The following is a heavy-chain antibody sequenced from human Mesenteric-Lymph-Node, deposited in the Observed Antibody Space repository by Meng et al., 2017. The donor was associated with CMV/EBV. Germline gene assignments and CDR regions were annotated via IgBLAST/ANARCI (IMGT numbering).Heavy chain of an antibody. D-gene: IGHD5-18*01. CDR1: GGSISSSSYS. Sequence: QLQLQESGPGLVKPSQTLSLTCTGSGGSISSSSYSWGWIRQPPGKGLEWIGYIYYSGSTYYYNPSLKTRVTISVDTSKNQFSLKLSSVTAADTAVYYCARHSALLVTNFDYWGQGTPVPSPQ. CDR3: ARHSALLVTNFDY. V-gene: IGHV4-39*01. J-gene: IGHJ4*02. CDR2: IYYSGSTY.